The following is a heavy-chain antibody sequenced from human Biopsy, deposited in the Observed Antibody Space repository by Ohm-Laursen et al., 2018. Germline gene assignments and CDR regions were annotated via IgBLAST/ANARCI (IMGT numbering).Heavy chain of an antibody. Sequence: SDTLSLTCSVSGGSISGSSWSWIRQAPGKTLEWLGNIFKDGNTHYNPFLRSRLIISIDTSKNQFSLMMTSVSGADTAVYFCARVGSGWAPFDKWGPGTLVTVSS. J-gene: IGHJ4*02. CDR2: IFKDGNT. CDR1: GGSISGSS. V-gene: IGHV4-4*09. CDR3: ARVGSGWAPFDK. D-gene: IGHD6-19*01.